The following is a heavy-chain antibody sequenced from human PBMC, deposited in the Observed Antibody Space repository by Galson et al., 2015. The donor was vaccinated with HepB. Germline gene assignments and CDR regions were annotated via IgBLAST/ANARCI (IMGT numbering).Heavy chain of an antibody. V-gene: IGHV1-24*01. Sequence: SVKVSCKVSGYALTELPIHWVRQAPGKGLEWMGGLDPEDDEMIYAQKFQGRVTMTEDTSTDTAYMELSSLTSEDTAVYYCATNTPHYYDLGVLSIWYFDHWGRGTLVTVSS. CDR3: ATNTPHYYDLGVLSIWYFDH. CDR2: LDPEDDEM. CDR1: GYALTELP. J-gene: IGHJ2*01. D-gene: IGHD3-22*01.